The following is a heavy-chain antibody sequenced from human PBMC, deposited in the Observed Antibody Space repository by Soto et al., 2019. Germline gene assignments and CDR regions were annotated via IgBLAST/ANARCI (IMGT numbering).Heavy chain of an antibody. Sequence: ASVKLSCKACGDSFPSYAMPWVRQAPNQRLEWMGWINAGNGNTKYSQKFQGRVTITRDTSASTAYMELSSLRSEDTAVYYCARSGHYYDSSGYYYGYWGQGTLVTSPQ. V-gene: IGHV1-3*01. CDR1: GDSFPSYA. D-gene: IGHD3-22*01. CDR3: ARSGHYYDSSGYYYGY. CDR2: INAGNGNT. J-gene: IGHJ4*02.